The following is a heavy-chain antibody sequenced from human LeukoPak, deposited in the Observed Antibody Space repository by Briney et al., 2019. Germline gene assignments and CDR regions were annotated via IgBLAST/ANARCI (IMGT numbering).Heavy chain of an antibody. CDR3: ARSHRGGYYFDY. V-gene: IGHV3-53*01. CDR1: GFTVSSNY. D-gene: IGHD3-16*01. CDR2: IYSGGTT. J-gene: IGHJ4*02. Sequence: GGSLRLSCAASGFTVSSNYMNWVRQAPGKGLEWVSIIYSGGTTYYADSVKGRFTISRDNSKNTLCLQMNSLRAEDTAVYYCARSHRGGYYFDYWGQGTLVTVSS.